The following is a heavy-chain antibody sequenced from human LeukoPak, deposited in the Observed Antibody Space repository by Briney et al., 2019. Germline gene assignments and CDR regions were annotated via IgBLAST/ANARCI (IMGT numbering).Heavy chain of an antibody. CDR2: ISGSGGST. D-gene: IGHD3-22*01. J-gene: IGHJ4*02. V-gene: IGHV3-23*01. CDR1: GFTFSSYA. Sequence: GGSLRLSCAASGFTFSSYAMSWVRQAPGEGLEWVSAISGSGGSTYYADSVKGRFTISRDNSKNTLYLQMNSLRAEDTAVYYCVGRTESLLGFHPAIDYWGQGTLVTVSS. CDR3: VGRTESLLGFHPAIDY.